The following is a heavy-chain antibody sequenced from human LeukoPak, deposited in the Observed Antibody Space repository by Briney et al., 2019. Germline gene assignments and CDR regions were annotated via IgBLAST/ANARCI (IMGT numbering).Heavy chain of an antibody. J-gene: IGHJ4*02. CDR1: GFTFSSYS. D-gene: IGHD3-16*02. CDR2: ISSSSSYI. V-gene: IGHV3-21*04. Sequence: GGSLRLSCAASGFTFSSYSMNWVRQAPGKGLEWVSSISSSSSYIYYADSVKGRFTISRDNSKNTLYLQMNSLRAEDTAVYYCAKDPHYDYVWGSYRPDYWGQGTLVTVSS. CDR3: AKDPHYDYVWGSYRPDY.